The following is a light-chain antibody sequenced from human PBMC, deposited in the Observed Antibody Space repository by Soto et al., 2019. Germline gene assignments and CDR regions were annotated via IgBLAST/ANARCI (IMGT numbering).Light chain of an antibody. Sequence: QSVLTQPASVSGSPGQSITLSCTGTSSDVGGYNYVSWYQQHPGKAPKLMIYDVSNRPSGVSNRFSGSKSGNTASLTISGRKPEDEADYYCSSYTSSSTVVFGGGTKLTVL. CDR3: SSYTSSSTVV. CDR1: SSDVGGYNY. CDR2: DVS. J-gene: IGLJ2*01. V-gene: IGLV2-14*01.